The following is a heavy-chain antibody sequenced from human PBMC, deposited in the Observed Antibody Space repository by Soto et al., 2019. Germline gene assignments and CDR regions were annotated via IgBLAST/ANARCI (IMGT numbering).Heavy chain of an antibody. CDR2: IYYSGST. V-gene: IGHV4-59*01. Sequence: SETLSLTCTVSGGSISSYYWSWIRQPPGKGLEWIGYIYYSGSTNYNPSLKSRVTISVDTSKNHFSLKLSSVTAADTAVYYCARELDCSGGRCYGHEAFDIWGQGTMVTVSS. D-gene: IGHD2-15*01. J-gene: IGHJ3*02. CDR1: GGSISSYY. CDR3: ARELDCSGGRCYGHEAFDI.